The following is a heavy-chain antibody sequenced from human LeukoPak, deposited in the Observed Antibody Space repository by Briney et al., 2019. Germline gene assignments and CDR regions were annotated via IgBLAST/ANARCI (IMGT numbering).Heavy chain of an antibody. CDR3: WRSRYYRDPFDY. Sequence: GGSLRLSCAASGFTFSDYYMSWIRQAPGKGLEWVSYISSSGSTIYYADSVKGRFTISRDNAKNSLYLQMNSLRDEDTAVYYCWRSRYYRDPFDYWGQGTLVTVSS. CDR2: ISSSGSTI. CDR1: GFTFSDYY. D-gene: IGHD3-22*01. V-gene: IGHV3-11*04. J-gene: IGHJ4*02.